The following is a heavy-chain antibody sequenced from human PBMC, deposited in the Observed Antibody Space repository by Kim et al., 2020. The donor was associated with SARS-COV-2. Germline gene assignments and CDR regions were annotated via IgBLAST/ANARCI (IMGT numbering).Heavy chain of an antibody. CDR3: AREGAAAGLYYYYGMDV. Sequence: VKGRSTISRDNAKNSLYLQMNSLRDEDTAVYYCAREGAAAGLYYYYGMDVWGQGTTVTVSS. D-gene: IGHD6-13*01. V-gene: IGHV3-48*02. J-gene: IGHJ6*02.